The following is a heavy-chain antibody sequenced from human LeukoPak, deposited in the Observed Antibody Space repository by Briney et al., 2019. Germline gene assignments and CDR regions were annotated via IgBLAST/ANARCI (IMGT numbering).Heavy chain of an antibody. D-gene: IGHD2-2*01. CDR3: ARVPAASLAVVNWFDP. CDR1: GGSISSSSYY. CDR2: IYYSGST. Sequence: ETLSLTCTVSGGSISSSSYYWGWIRQPPGKGLEWIGSIYYSGSTYYNPSLKSRVTISVDTSKNQFSLKLSSVTAADTAVYYCARVPAASLAVVNWFDPWGQGTLVTVSS. J-gene: IGHJ5*02. V-gene: IGHV4-39*07.